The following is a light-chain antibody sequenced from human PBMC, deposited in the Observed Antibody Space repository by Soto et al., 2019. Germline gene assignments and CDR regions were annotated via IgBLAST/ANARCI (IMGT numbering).Light chain of an antibody. CDR2: EGI. Sequence: QSVLTQPASVSGSPGQSITISCTGTSSGVGSYTLVSWYQQHPGKAPKLLIYEGIKRPSGVSSRFSGSKSGNTASLTISGIQAEDEADYYCCSYVGANVFGGGTKVTVL. J-gene: IGLJ3*02. CDR3: CSYVGANV. V-gene: IGLV2-23*01. CDR1: SSGVGSYTL.